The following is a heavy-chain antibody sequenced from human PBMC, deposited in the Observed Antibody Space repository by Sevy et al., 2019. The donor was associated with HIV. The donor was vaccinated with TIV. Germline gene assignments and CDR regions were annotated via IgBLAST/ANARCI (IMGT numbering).Heavy chain of an antibody. CDR1: GFTFSNYW. CDR2: INSDGSST. CDR3: VSDGGGSSWYNWFDP. J-gene: IGHJ5*02. D-gene: IGHD6-13*01. V-gene: IGHV3-74*01. Sequence: GGSLRLTCTASGFTFSNYWMNWVRQAPGKGLVWVSRINSDGSSTSYADSVKGRFTISRDNAKNTLDLQMNSLRADDTAVYYCVSDGGGSSWYNWFDPWGQGTVVTVSS.